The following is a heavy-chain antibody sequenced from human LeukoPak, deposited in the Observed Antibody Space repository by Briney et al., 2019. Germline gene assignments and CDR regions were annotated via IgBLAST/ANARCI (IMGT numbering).Heavy chain of an antibody. J-gene: IGHJ2*01. D-gene: IGHD7-27*01. CDR3: AKDRLKLGHWYFDL. CDR1: GFTFSSYA. Sequence: PGGSLRLSCAASGFTFSSYAMSWVRQAPGKGLEWVSAISGSGRSTYYADSVKGRFTISRDNSKNTLYLQMNSLRAEDTAVYYCAKDRLKLGHWYFDLWGRGTLVTVSS. CDR2: ISGSGRST. V-gene: IGHV3-23*01.